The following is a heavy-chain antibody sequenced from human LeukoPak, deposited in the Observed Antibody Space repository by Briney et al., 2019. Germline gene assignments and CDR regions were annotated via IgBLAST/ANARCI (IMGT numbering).Heavy chain of an antibody. CDR2: ISGDGGST. Sequence: GGSLRLSCAASGFTFDDYAMHWVRQAPGKGLEWVPLISGDGGSTYYADSVKGRFTISRDNSKNSLYLQMNSLRTEDTALYYCAKEGIAAAGKPIDYWGQGTLVTVSS. CDR1: GFTFDDYA. V-gene: IGHV3-43*02. J-gene: IGHJ4*02. CDR3: AKEGIAAAGKPIDY. D-gene: IGHD6-13*01.